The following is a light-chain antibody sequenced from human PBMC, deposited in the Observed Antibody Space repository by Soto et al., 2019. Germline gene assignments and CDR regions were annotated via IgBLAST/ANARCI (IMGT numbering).Light chain of an antibody. Sequence: DIQMTQDPSSLSVSVGDRVTIACRASQSIGSWLAWYQQKPGKAPKLLIYEASTLQSGVQSRFSGSGSGTEFTLTIRSLQPDDFATYYCQHYNSYPYTFGQGTKVDIK. CDR3: QHYNSYPYT. J-gene: IGKJ2*01. CDR1: QSIGSW. CDR2: EAS. V-gene: IGKV1-5*01.